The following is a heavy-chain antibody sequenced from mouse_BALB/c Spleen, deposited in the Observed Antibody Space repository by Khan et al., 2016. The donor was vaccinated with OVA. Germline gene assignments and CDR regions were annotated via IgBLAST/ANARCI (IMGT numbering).Heavy chain of an antibody. D-gene: IGHD1-1*01. V-gene: IGHV3-2*02. J-gene: IGHJ1*01. CDR1: GYSITSDYA. CDR2: ISYSGSA. CDR3: ARRYYYGHWYFDV. Sequence: EVELVESGPGLVKPSQSLSLTCTVTGYSITSDYAWNWIRQFPGNKLEWMGYISYSGSANYNPSFKSRISITRDTSENQFFLQLNSVTTEDTATYYCARRYYYGHWYFDVWGAGTTVTVSS.